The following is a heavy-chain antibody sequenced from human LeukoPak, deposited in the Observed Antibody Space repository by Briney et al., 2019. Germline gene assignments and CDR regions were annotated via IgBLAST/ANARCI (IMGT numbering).Heavy chain of an antibody. Sequence: GGSLTLSRAASGFTFSSYSMNWVRQAPGKGLEWASSISSSSSYIYYAYSVKSRFTISRDNAKNSLYLQMNSLRAEDTAVYYCATTTIMVRGAIDYWGQGTLVTVSS. CDR1: GFTFSSYS. D-gene: IGHD3-10*01. CDR2: ISSSSSYI. V-gene: IGHV3-21*01. J-gene: IGHJ4*02. CDR3: ATTTIMVRGAIDY.